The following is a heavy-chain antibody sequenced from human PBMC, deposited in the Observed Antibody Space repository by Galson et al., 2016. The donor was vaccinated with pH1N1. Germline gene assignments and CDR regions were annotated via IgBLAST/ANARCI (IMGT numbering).Heavy chain of an antibody. CDR2: ISASGGTT. V-gene: IGHV3-23*01. CDR1: GFTFSSYA. CDR3: AKPSLWWNDDIDY. Sequence: SLRLSCAASGFTFSSYAMIWVRQTSGKGLEWVSGISASGGTTYYADAMKGRFTISRDNARTILYLQMNSLSAEDTALYYCAKPSLWWNDDIDYWGRGTLVTVSS. J-gene: IGHJ4*02. D-gene: IGHD1-1*01.